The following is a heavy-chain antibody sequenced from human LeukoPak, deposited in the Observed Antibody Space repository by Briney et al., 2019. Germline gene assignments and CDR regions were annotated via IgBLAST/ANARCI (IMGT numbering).Heavy chain of an antibody. CDR3: ASHYDSSGY. J-gene: IGHJ4*02. CDR2: ISWDGGST. V-gene: IGHV3-43D*03. Sequence: PGGSLRLSCAASGFTFDDYAMHWVRQAPGKGLEWVSLISWDGGSTCYADSVKGRFTISRDNSKNTLYLQMNSLRAEDTAVYYCASHYDSSGYWGQGTLVTVSS. D-gene: IGHD3-22*01. CDR1: GFTFDDYA.